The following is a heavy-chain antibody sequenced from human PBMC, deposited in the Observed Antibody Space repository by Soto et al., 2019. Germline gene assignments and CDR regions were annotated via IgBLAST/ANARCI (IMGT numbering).Heavy chain of an antibody. D-gene: IGHD2-15*01. V-gene: IGHV4-34*01. CDR1: GGSFSGYY. CDR2: INHSGST. J-gene: IGHJ4*02. CDR3: ARDRGYCSGGSCYSGVVYFDY. Sequence: PSETLSLTCAVYGGSFSGYYWTWIRQPPGTGLEWIGEINHSGSTNYNPSLKSRVTISVDTSKNQFSLKLSSVTAADTAVYYCARDRGYCSGGSCYSGVVYFDYWGQGTLVTVSS.